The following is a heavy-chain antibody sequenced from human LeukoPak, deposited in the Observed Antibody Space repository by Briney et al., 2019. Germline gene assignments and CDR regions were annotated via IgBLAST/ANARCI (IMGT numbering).Heavy chain of an antibody. J-gene: IGHJ4*02. CDR2: INNGGQNT. CDR3: ARDEGWVLDY. V-gene: IGHV3-23*01. D-gene: IGHD1-26*01. CDR1: GFTFNTYG. Sequence: PGGSLRLSCAASGFTFNTYGMTWFRQAPGKGLEWVSTINNGGQNTHYADSVKGRFTISRDNSKNTLYLQLNSLRAEDTAVYYCARDEGWVLDYWGQGTLVTVSS.